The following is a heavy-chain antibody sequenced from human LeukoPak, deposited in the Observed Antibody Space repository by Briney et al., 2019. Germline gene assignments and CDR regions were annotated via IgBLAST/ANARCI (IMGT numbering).Heavy chain of an antibody. CDR2: INHSGST. V-gene: IGHV4-34*01. J-gene: IGHJ5*02. CDR3: ARGRGKLIAAAAQNWFDP. CDR1: GGSFSGYY. D-gene: IGHD6-13*01. Sequence: PSETLSLTCAVYGGSFSGYYWSWIRQPPGKGLEWIGEINHSGSTNYNPSLKSRVTISVDTSKNQFSLKLSSVTAADTAVYYCARGRGKLIAAAAQNWFDPWGQGTLVTVSS.